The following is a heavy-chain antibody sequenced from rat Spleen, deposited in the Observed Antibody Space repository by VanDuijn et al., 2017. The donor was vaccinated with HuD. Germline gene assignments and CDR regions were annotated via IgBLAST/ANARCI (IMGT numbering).Heavy chain of an antibody. CDR1: GFTFNNYW. V-gene: IGHV5-31*01. Sequence: EVQLVESGGGLVQPGRSLKLSCEGSGFTFNNYWMTWIRQAPGKGLEWVATITHSTSTTYYPDSVQGRFTISRDDAKSALYLQMDGLGTEGTATYDGTRGSWVRDAGGQGVMVTVSS. D-gene: IGHD1-12*01. J-gene: IGHJ2*01. CDR2: ITHSTSTT. CDR3: TRGSWVRDA.